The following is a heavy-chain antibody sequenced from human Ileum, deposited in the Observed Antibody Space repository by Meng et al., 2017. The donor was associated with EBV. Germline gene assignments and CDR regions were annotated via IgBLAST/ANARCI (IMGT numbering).Heavy chain of an antibody. V-gene: IGHV6-1*01. CDR3: DMSLIVKLDR. Sequence: LQHEGTVMVQPSKILSRSCSISGDSVSSDKTAWNWIRQSPSRGLEWLGRTYRRYRSYYDYARSVKSRINISPDQGLDLVLLQLHSLNLDLALILYRDMSLIVKLDRWGQRTLVTVSS. CDR1: GDSVSSDKTA. J-gene: IGHJ4*02. CDR2: TYRRYRSYY. D-gene: IGHD6-13*01.